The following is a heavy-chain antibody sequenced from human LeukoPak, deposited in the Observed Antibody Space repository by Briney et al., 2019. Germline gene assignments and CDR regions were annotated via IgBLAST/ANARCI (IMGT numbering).Heavy chain of an antibody. Sequence: SETLSLTCAVSDDSFSSHYWTWIRQPPGKGLEWIGYISYIGSTNYNPSLKSRVTISIDTSKNQFSLKLTSVTAADTAVYYCARDLVTVTKGFDIWGQGTTVSVSS. J-gene: IGHJ3*02. V-gene: IGHV4-59*11. D-gene: IGHD4-17*01. CDR2: ISYIGST. CDR1: DDSFSSHY. CDR3: ARDLVTVTKGFDI.